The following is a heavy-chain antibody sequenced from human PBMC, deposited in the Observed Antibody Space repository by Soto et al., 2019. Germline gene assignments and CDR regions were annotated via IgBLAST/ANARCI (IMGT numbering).Heavy chain of an antibody. Sequence: QVQLVESGGGVVQPGRSLRLSCAASGFTFSSYGMHWVRQAPGKGLEWVAVISYDGSNKYYADSVKGRFTISRDNSKNTLYLQMNSLRAEDTAVYYCAKSGEQNVLRFLEWLSWGQGTLVTVSS. CDR1: GFTFSSYG. D-gene: IGHD3-3*01. J-gene: IGHJ5*02. V-gene: IGHV3-30*18. CDR3: AKSGEQNVLRFLEWLS. CDR2: ISYDGSNK.